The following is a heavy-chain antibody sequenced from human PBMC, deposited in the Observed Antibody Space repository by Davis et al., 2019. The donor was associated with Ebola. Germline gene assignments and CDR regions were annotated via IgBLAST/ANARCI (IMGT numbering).Heavy chain of an antibody. J-gene: IGHJ4*02. CDR2: IYYSGST. V-gene: IGHV4-39*01. CDR3: ARVGPATTTFDY. D-gene: IGHD1-26*01. Sequence: MPSETLSLTCTVPGGSISSSSYYWGWIRQPPGKGLEWIGSIYYSGSTYYNPSLKSRVTISVDTSKNQFSLKLSSVTAADTAVYYCARVGPATTTFDYWGQGTLVTVSS. CDR1: GGSISSSSYY.